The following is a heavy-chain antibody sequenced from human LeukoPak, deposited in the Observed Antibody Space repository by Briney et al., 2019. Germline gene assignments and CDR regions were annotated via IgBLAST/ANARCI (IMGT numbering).Heavy chain of an antibody. V-gene: IGHV3-23*01. CDR2: ISGSGGST. Sequence: PGGSLRLSCAASGFTFSSYAMSWVRQAPGKGLEWVSAISGSGGSTYYADSVKGRFTISRDNSKNTLYLQMNSLRAEDTAVYYCAKGYSSGWYWVSHFDYWGQGTLVTVSS. CDR1: GFTFSSYA. J-gene: IGHJ4*02. CDR3: AKGYSSGWYWVSHFDY. D-gene: IGHD6-19*01.